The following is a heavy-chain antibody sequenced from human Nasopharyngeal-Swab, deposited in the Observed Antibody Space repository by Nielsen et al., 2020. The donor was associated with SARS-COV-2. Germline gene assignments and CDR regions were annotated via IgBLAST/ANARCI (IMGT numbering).Heavy chain of an antibody. D-gene: IGHD2-15*01. V-gene: IGHV3-66*01. J-gene: IGHJ6*02. CDR2: IFGGGSI. Sequence: GESLKISCAASGFSVTNNYMSWVRQAPGKGLEWVLVIFGGGSIYYADSVKGRFTISRDNSKNTIYLQMNSLRAEDTAVYYCARDKLPGGYYYYYGMDVWGQGTTVTVSS. CDR3: ARDKLPGGYYYYYGMDV. CDR1: GFSVTNNY.